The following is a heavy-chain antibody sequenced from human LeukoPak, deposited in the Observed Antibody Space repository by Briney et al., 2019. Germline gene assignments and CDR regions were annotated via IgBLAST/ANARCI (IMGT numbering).Heavy chain of an antibody. CDR2: ISSSSSYI. D-gene: IGHD3-9*01. J-gene: IGHJ6*02. Sequence: GGSLRLSCAASGFTFSSYSMNWVRQAPGKGLEWVSSISSSSSYIYYADSVKGRFTISRDSAKNSLYLQMNSLRAEDTAVYYCAREYFDWLSTPYYYGMDVWGQGTTVTVSS. CDR3: AREYFDWLSTPYYYGMDV. V-gene: IGHV3-21*01. CDR1: GFTFSSYS.